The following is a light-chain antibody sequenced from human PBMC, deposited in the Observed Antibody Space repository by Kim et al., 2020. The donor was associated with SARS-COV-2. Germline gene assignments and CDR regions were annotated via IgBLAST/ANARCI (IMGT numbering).Light chain of an antibody. Sequence: VSVSPGQTASITCSGDKLGDKYSCWYQQKPGQSPVLVIYRDSRRPSGIPERFSGSNSGNTATLTISGTQAMDEADYYCQTWDSSGVFGGGTQLTVL. CDR1: KLGDKY. V-gene: IGLV3-1*01. J-gene: IGLJ2*01. CDR2: RDS. CDR3: QTWDSSGV.